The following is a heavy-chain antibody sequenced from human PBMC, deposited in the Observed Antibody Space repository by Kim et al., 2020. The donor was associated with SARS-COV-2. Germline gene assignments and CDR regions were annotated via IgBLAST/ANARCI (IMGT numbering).Heavy chain of an antibody. V-gene: IGHV3-64*01. D-gene: IGHD6-6*01. Sequence: KSVRGRFTISRDNSKNTLYLQMGSLRDEDMAVYFCARAREHSNSNSPGDYWGQGTLVIVSS. J-gene: IGHJ4*02. CDR3: ARAREHSNSNSPGDY.